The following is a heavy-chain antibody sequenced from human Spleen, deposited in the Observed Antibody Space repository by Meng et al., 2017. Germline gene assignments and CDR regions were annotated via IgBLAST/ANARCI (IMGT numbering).Heavy chain of an antibody. D-gene: IGHD4-11*01. CDR1: GGLFSDYY. Sequence: QVTLLQWGRGLLKHSEPWSLSCVVSGGLFSDYYWSGIRQPPGKGLEWIGEINHSGSTNYNPSLESRATISVDTSQNNLSLKLSSVTAADSAVYYCARGPTTMAHDFDYWGQGTLVTVSS. J-gene: IGHJ4*02. CDR2: INHSGST. V-gene: IGHV4-34*01. CDR3: ARGPTTMAHDFDY.